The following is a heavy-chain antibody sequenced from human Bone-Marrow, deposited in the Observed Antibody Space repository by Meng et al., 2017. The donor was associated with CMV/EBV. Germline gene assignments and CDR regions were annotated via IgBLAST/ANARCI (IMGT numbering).Heavy chain of an antibody. D-gene: IGHD4-11*01. Sequence: GESLKISCKGSGYSFTSYWIGWVRQMPGKGLEWMGIIYPGDSDTRYSPSFQGQVTISADKSISTAYLQWSSLKASDTAMYYCARLNSNSTGGYYGMDVWEQGTTVTVSS. V-gene: IGHV5-51*01. CDR1: GYSFTSYW. CDR2: IYPGDSDT. J-gene: IGHJ6*01. CDR3: ARLNSNSTGGYYGMDV.